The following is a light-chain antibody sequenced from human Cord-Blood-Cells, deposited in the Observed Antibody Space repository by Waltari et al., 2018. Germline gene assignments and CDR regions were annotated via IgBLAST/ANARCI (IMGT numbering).Light chain of an antibody. V-gene: IGKV3-15*01. Sequence: EIVRTQSPATLSVSPGERATISCRASQSVSRNLAWYQQKPGQAPRLLIYGASTRATGIPARFSGSGSGTEFTLTISSLQSEDFAVYYCQQYNNWPPKVSFGQGTKLEIK. J-gene: IGKJ2*03. CDR2: GAS. CDR3: QQYNNWPPKVS. CDR1: QSVSRN.